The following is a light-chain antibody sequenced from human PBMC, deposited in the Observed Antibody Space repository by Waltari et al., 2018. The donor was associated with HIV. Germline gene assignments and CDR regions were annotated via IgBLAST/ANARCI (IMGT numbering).Light chain of an antibody. CDR2: WAS. J-gene: IGKJ4*01. CDR3: QQYYTLGPT. CDR1: RTVLFSSDNQNY. V-gene: IGKV4-1*01. Sequence: DIVMTQSPISLAVSLRERATIHCRSSRTVLFSSDNQNYLAWYQQKPGQSPKVLIYWASNRAPGVPDRFSGSGSGTNFSLTISGLQAADVALYFCQQYYTLGPTFGGGTKVEIK.